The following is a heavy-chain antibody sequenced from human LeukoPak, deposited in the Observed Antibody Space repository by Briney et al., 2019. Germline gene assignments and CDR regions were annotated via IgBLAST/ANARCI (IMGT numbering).Heavy chain of an antibody. CDR1: GGSFSGYY. V-gene: IGHV4-34*01. D-gene: IGHD3-3*01. Sequence: PSETLSLTFAVYGGSFSGYYWSWIRQPPGKGLEWIGEINHSGSTNYNPSLKSRVTISVDTSKNQFSLKLSSVTAADTAVYYCARDGYYDFWSGYYRKYNWFDPWGQGTLVTVSS. J-gene: IGHJ5*02. CDR3: ARDGYYDFWSGYYRKYNWFDP. CDR2: INHSGST.